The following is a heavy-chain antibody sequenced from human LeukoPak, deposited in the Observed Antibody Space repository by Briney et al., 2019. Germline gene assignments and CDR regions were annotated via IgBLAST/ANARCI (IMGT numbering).Heavy chain of an antibody. D-gene: IGHD2-21*01. CDR2: IRSSSSYT. CDR1: GFTFSDYY. V-gene: IGHV3-11*05. CDR3: ARDGPAYSFEY. J-gene: IGHJ4*02. Sequence: GGSLRLSCAASGFTFSDYYMSWIRQAPGKWLEWVSYIRSSSSYTKYADSVKGRFNFSRDNARHSLLLQMNRLRAEDTAVYYCARDGPAYSFEYWGQGTLVTVSS.